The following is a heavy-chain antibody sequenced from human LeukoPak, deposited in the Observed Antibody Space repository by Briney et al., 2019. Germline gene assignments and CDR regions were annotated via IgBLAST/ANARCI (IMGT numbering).Heavy chain of an antibody. D-gene: IGHD3-10*01. CDR1: GGSISSSSYY. CDR3: ARAPPDYYGSGSYYNISGY. J-gene: IGHJ4*02. CDR2: IYYSGST. Sequence: SETLSLTCTVSGGSISSSSYYWGWIRQSPGKGLEWIGSIYYSGSTYYNPSLKSRVTISVDTSKNQFSLKLSSVTAADTAVYYCARAPPDYYGSGSYYNISGYWGQGTLVTVSS. V-gene: IGHV4-39*01.